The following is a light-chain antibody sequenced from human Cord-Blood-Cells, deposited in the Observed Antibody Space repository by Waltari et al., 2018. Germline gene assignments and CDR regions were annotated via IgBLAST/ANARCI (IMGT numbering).Light chain of an antibody. CDR2: GAS. J-gene: IGKJ4*01. V-gene: IGKV3-20*01. CDR1: QSVSSSY. CDR3: QQYGSSPAT. Sequence: EIVLTQSPGTLSLSPGERATLSCRASQSVSSSYLAWYQQKPGQAPRLLIYGASSRATGIPDRFSCSGSGTDFTLTISRLEPEYFAVYYCQQYGSSPATFGGGTKVEIK.